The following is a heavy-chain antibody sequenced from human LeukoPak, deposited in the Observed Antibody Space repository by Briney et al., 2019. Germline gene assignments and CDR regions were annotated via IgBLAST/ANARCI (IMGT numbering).Heavy chain of an antibody. CDR3: ARRAGYSGYVV. CDR2: IYTSGST. J-gene: IGHJ6*04. D-gene: IGHD5-12*01. CDR1: GGSISSYY. V-gene: IGHV4-4*09. Sequence: PSETLSLTCTVSGGSISSYYWSWIRQPPGKGLEWIGYIYTSGSTNYNPSLKSRVTISEDTSKNQFSLKLSSVTAADTAVYYCARRAGYSGYVVWGKGTTVAVSS.